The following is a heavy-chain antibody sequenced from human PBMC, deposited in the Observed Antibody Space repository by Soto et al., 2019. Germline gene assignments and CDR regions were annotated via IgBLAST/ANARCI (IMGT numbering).Heavy chain of an antibody. CDR1: GFTFSDYY. V-gene: IGHV3-11*01. CDR2: ISRSGSTI. D-gene: IGHD3-3*01. J-gene: IGHJ4*02. Sequence: PGGSLRLSCAASGFTFSDYYMSWIRQAPGKGLEWVSHISRSGSTIYYADSVKGRFTISRDNTKNSLYLQMNSLRAEDTAVYYCARAGVYDFWSGWFDYWGQGTLVTVSS. CDR3: ARAGVYDFWSGWFDY.